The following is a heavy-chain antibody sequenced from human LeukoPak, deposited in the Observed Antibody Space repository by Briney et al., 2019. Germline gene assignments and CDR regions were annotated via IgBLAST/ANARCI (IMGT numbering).Heavy chain of an antibody. D-gene: IGHD3-10*01. V-gene: IGHV4-59*01. Sequence: PSETLSLTCTVSGGSISSYYWSWIRQPPGKGLEWIGYIYYSGSTNYNPSLKSRVTISVDTSKNQFSLKLSSVTAADTAVYYCARDFGGFGELPYPFDYWGQGTLVTVSS. J-gene: IGHJ4*02. CDR1: GGSISSYY. CDR2: IYYSGST. CDR3: ARDFGGFGELPYPFDY.